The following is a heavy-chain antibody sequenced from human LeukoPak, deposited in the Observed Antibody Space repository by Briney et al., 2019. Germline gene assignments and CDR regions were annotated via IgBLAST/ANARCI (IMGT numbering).Heavy chain of an antibody. Sequence: GRSMRLSCAASGFSFSAHWMACVRHAPEEGLEWVATIKPEGSETHDEDTKKGRFSISRDNAKNSPIFQMNSLRAEDTAMYYCARLRVSKRRGDLGGFYFDLWGRGTLVSVSS. CDR2: IKPEGSET. D-gene: IGHD3-10*01. CDR1: GFSFSAHW. CDR3: ARLRVSKRRGDLGGFYFDL. J-gene: IGHJ2*01. V-gene: IGHV3-7*03.